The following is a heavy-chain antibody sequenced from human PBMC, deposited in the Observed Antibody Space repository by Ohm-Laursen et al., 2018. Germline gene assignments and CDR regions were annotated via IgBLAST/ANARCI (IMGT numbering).Heavy chain of an antibody. Sequence: SVKVSCKASGYTFTSYSMHWVRQAPGQGLEWMGIINPSGGSPSYAQKFQGRVTMTRDTSTSTVYMELSSLRSEDTAVYYCARAYSSGWYTSYYFDYWGQGTLVTVSS. J-gene: IGHJ4*02. D-gene: IGHD6-19*01. CDR3: ARAYSSGWYTSYYFDY. V-gene: IGHV1-46*01. CDR1: GYTFTSYS. CDR2: INPSGGSP.